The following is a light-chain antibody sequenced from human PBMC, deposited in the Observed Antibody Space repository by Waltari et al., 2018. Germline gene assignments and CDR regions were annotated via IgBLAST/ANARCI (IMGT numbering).Light chain of an antibody. CDR3: SSFTSSTTWV. Sequence: QSALTQPASVSGSPGQSITISCIGTSSDIGAYDYVSWYQPTPGKAPKLLIYDVTKWPAGICNRFSGSKSGNTASLTISGLQTEDEAHYYCSSFTSSTTWVFGGGTKVTVL. CDR1: SSDIGAYDY. J-gene: IGLJ3*02. CDR2: DVT. V-gene: IGLV2-14*03.